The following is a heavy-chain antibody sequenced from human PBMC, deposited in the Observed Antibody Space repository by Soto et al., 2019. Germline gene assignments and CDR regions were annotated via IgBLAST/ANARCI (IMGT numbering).Heavy chain of an antibody. J-gene: IGHJ5*02. CDR1: SGSISSSNW. CDR3: ASSRWLLNNWFDP. Sequence: SETLSLTCAVSSGSISSSNWWSWVRQPPGKGLEWIGEIYHSGSTNYNPSLKSRVTISVDKSKNQFSLKLSSVTAADTAVYYCASSRWLLNNWFDPWGQGTLVTVSS. CDR2: IYHSGST. D-gene: IGHD5-12*01. V-gene: IGHV4-4*02.